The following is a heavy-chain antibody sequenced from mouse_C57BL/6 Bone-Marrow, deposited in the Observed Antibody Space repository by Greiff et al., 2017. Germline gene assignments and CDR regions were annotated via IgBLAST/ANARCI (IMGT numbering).Heavy chain of an antibody. CDR2: IRDGGSYT. Sequence: EVKLMESGGGLVKPGGSLKLSCAASGFTFSSFAMSWVRQTPEKRLEWVVTIRDGGSYTYYPDKVKGRFTISRDNAKNNLYLQMNHLKSEDTALYYCSREIYDGNSVLAMDYWGQGTSVTVSS. J-gene: IGHJ4*01. V-gene: IGHV5-4*03. CDR3: SREIYDGNSVLAMDY. D-gene: IGHD2-1*01. CDR1: GFTFSSFA.